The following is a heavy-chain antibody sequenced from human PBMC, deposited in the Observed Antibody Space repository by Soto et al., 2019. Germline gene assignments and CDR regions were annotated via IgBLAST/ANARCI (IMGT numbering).Heavy chain of an antibody. CDR1: GYTFNRHG. V-gene: IGHV1-18*04. CDR3: GRVRIVGPREIDF. CDR2: ISGYNGDI. Sequence: QVHLVQSGGEVKKPGASVKVSCKASGYTFNRHGITWVRQAPGPGLEWMGWISGYNGDINYEQKFQGRVTLSSDTLTSTLYLELNSLRFDDPAVYYCGRVRIVGPREIDFWGQGTLVTVSS. D-gene: IGHD1-26*01. J-gene: IGHJ4*02.